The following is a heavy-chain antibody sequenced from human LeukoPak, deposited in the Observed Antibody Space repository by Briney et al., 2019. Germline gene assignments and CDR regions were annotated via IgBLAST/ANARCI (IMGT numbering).Heavy chain of an antibody. J-gene: IGHJ2*01. CDR2: IYYSGST. D-gene: IGHD4-17*01. V-gene: IGHV4-39*07. CDR3: ARGVHGDYRWYFDL. CDR1: GGSISSNSYY. Sequence: SETLSLTCAVSGGSISSNSYYWGWIRQPPGKGLEWIGSIYYSGSTYYNPSLKSRVTIFVDTSKNQFSLKLSSVTAADTAVYYCARGVHGDYRWYFDLWGRGTLVTVSS.